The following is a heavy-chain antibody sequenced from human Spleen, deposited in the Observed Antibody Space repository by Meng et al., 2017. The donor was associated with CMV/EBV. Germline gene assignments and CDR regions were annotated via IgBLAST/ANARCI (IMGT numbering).Heavy chain of an antibody. D-gene: IGHD2-15*01. CDR3: ARVAGGYYYYYGMDV. J-gene: IGHJ6*02. CDR2: IYYTGST. V-gene: IGHV4-59*01. CDR1: GGSISSYY. Sequence: GSLRLSCTVSGGSISSYYWSWIRQPPGKGLEWIGYIYYTGSTNYNPSLKSRVTISVDTSKNQFSLKLSSVTAADTAVYYCARVAGGYYYYYGMDVWGQGTTVTVSS.